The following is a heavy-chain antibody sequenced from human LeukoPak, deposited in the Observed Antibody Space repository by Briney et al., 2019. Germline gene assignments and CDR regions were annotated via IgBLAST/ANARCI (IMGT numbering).Heavy chain of an antibody. J-gene: IGHJ3*02. CDR3: ARGGFAFGGVITSHDAFDI. D-gene: IGHD3-16*02. Sequence: GGSLRLSCAASGFTFSSHAMSWVRQAPGKGLEWVSAISGSGGSTYYADSVKGRFTISRDNSKNTLYLQMNSLRAEDTAVYYCARGGFAFGGVITSHDAFDIWGQGTMVTVSS. CDR2: ISGSGGST. V-gene: IGHV3-23*01. CDR1: GFTFSSHA.